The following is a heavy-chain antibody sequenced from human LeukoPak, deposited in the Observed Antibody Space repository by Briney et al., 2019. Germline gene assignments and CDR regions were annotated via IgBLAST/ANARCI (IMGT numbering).Heavy chain of an antibody. J-gene: IGHJ4*02. CDR1: GFSFSSYA. CDR3: ASGDRSSGWY. D-gene: IGHD6-19*01. Sequence: GGSLRLSCVASGFSFSSYAMSWVRQAPGKGLEWVSAISGSGGSTYYADSVKGRFTISRDNSKNTLYLQMNSLRVEDTAVYYCASGDRSSGWYWGQGTLVTVSS. CDR2: ISGSGGST. V-gene: IGHV3-23*01.